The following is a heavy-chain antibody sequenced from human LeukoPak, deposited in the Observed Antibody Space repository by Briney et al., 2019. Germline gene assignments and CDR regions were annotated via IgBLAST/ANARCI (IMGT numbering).Heavy chain of an antibody. CDR1: GFTLTSSA. Sequence: SVKVSCKASGFTLTSSAMHWVRQARGQRLEWIGWIVVGSGNTNYAQKFQERVTITRDMSTSTAYMELCSLRSEDSAVYYCAAGRWELRFAFVYWGQGALVTVSS. CDR2: IVVGSGNT. D-gene: IGHD1-26*01. V-gene: IGHV1-58*02. CDR3: AAGRWELRFAFVY. J-gene: IGHJ4*02.